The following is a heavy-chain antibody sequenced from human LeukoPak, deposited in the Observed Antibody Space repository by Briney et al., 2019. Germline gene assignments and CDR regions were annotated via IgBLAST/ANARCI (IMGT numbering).Heavy chain of an antibody. CDR2: ISYDGSNK. Sequence: PGGSLRLSCAASGFIFSSYGIHWVRQAPGKGLEWVAVISYDGSNKYYPDSVKGRFTISRDNSKNTLFLQMNSLRGEDTAVYYCARAVPPLDWFDPWGQGTLVTVSS. D-gene: IGHD3-16*02. CDR3: ARAVPPLDWFDP. J-gene: IGHJ5*01. CDR1: GFIFSSYG. V-gene: IGHV3-30*03.